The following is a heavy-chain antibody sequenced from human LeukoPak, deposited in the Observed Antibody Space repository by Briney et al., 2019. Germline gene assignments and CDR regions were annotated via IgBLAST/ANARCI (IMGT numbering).Heavy chain of an antibody. Sequence: GRSLRLSCAASGFTFSSYGMHWVRQAPGKGLEWVAVIWYDGSNKYYADSVKGRFTISRDNSKSTLYLQMNSLRAEDTAVYYCAKDDSSGYYLDYWGQGTLVTVSS. D-gene: IGHD3-22*01. CDR2: IWYDGSNK. J-gene: IGHJ4*02. V-gene: IGHV3-33*06. CDR1: GFTFSSYG. CDR3: AKDDSSGYYLDY.